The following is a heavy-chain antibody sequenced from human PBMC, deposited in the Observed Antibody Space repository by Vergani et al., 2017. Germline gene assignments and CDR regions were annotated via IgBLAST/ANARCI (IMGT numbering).Heavy chain of an antibody. Sequence: EVQLLESGGDLVQPGGSLRLSCAASGFTFNHYAMNWVRQAPGKGLEWVSGISGSGGSTYNAGSVKGRFTISRDSSKNTLYLQMNSLSAGDTAVYYCAKANPRNSGYDYLYYYHAMDVWGQGTTVTVSS. CDR2: ISGSGGST. D-gene: IGHD5-12*01. V-gene: IGHV3-23*01. CDR1: GFTFNHYA. CDR3: AKANPRNSGYDYLYYYHAMDV. J-gene: IGHJ6*02.